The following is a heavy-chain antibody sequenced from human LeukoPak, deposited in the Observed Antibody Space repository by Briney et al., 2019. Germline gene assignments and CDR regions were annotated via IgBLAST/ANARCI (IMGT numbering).Heavy chain of an antibody. CDR3: ARSDEISGGWRPYYYYGMDV. Sequence: GASVKVSCKAPGYTFTSYAMHWVRQAPGQRLEWMGWINAGNGNTKYSQKFQGRVTITRDTSASTAYMELSSLRSEDTAVYYCARSDEISGGWRPYYYYGMDVWGQGTTVTVSS. CDR2: INAGNGNT. J-gene: IGHJ6*02. D-gene: IGHD3-10*01. CDR1: GYTFTSYA. V-gene: IGHV1-3*01.